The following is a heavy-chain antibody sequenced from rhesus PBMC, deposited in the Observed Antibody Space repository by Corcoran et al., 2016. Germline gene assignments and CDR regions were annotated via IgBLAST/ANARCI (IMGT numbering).Heavy chain of an antibody. CDR3: AKNWNDAFFFDY. J-gene: IGHJ4*01. Sequence: EVQLVETGGGLVQPGGSLKLSCAASGFPFSSYGMSWVRRGPGKGIEWVSAINMGGGRTNYADSGKGRVNITRENKKNTLSLQMNSLRAEDTAVYYCAKNWNDAFFFDYWGQGVLVTVSS. V-gene: IGHV3S5*01. CDR2: INMGGGRT. D-gene: IGHD1-7*02. CDR1: GFPFSSYG.